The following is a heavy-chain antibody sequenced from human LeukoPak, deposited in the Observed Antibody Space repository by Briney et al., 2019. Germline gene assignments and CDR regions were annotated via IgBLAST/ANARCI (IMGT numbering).Heavy chain of an antibody. CDR1: CGSISSSNW. CDR2: ISHSGST. V-gene: IGHV4-4*02. J-gene: IGHJ4*01. CDR3: ARVTGTTPFDC. D-gene: IGHD1-1*01. Sequence: SETLSLTCAVSCGSISSSNWWSWVRQPPGKGLEWIGEISHSGSTNYNPSLESRVTISVDKSKNQFSLELSSVTAADTAVYFCARVTGTTPFDCWGHGTLVTVSS.